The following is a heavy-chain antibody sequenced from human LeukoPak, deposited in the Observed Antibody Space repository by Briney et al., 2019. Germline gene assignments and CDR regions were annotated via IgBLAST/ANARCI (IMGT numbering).Heavy chain of an antibody. CDR2: ISYDGTNK. V-gene: IGHV3-30*18. CDR1: GFTFSSYG. CDR3: AKDFRGRWEPNPPNYDMDV. D-gene: IGHD1-26*01. Sequence: GGSLRLSCAASGFTFSSYGMHWVRQAPGKGLEWLAVISYDGTNKYYVDSVKGRFTISRDNSKNTLYLQMNSLRAEDTAVYYCAKDFRGRWEPNPPNYDMDVWGQGTTVTVSS. J-gene: IGHJ6*02.